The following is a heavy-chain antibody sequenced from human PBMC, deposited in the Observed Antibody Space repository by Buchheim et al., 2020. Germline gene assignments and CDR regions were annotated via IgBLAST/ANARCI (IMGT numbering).Heavy chain of an antibody. V-gene: IGHV3-11*06. CDR1: GFTFSDYY. CDR2: ISSSSSYT. Sequence: QVQLVESGGGLVKPGGSLRLSCAASGFTFSDYYMSWIRQAPGKGLEWVSYISSSSSYTNYADSVKGRFTISRDNAKNSLYLQMNSLRAEDTAVYYCARDVRSYYDSSGYSIYFDYWGQGTL. J-gene: IGHJ4*02. D-gene: IGHD3-22*01. CDR3: ARDVRSYYDSSGYSIYFDY.